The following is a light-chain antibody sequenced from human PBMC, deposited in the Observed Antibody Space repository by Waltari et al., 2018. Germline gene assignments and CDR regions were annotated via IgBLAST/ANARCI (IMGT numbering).Light chain of an antibody. CDR2: DAS. J-gene: IGKJ1*01. CDR3: QQYNSYQWT. CDR1: QSFSSG. V-gene: IGKV1-5*01. Sequence: DIQMTQSPSTLSASVGDRVTITCRASQSFSSGLAWYQQKPGKAPKLLIYDASSLESGVPSRFSGSGSGTEFTLTISSLQPDDFATYYCQQYNSYQWTFGQGTKVEIK.